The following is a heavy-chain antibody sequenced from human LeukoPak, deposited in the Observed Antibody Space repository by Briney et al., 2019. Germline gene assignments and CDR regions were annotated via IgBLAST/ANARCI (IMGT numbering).Heavy chain of an antibody. Sequence: GGSLRFSCAASGFSFSGSLMHWVRQASGKGLEWVGRIRSKADSYATSYAASVKGRFTISRDDSNNTAYLQMNSLKTEDTAVYYCTSQGVVVPDAPVDYWGQGTLVTVSS. CDR2: IRSKADSYAT. CDR3: TSQGVVVPDAPVDY. CDR1: GFSFSGSL. J-gene: IGHJ4*02. V-gene: IGHV3-73*01. D-gene: IGHD2-2*01.